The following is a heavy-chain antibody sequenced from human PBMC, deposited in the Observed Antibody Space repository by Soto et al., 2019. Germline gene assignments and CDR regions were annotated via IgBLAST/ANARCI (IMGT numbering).Heavy chain of an antibody. J-gene: IGHJ6*03. CDR2: IYYSGST. CDR1: GGSISSSSYY. Sequence: SETLSLTCTVSGGSISSSSYYWGWIRQPPGKGLEWIGSIYYSGSTYYNPSLKSRVTISVDTSKNQFSLKLSSVTAADTAVYYCASATLIVPAAIINYYYYYMDVWGKGTTVTVSS. V-gene: IGHV4-39*01. CDR3: ASATLIVPAAIINYYYYYMDV. D-gene: IGHD2-2*01.